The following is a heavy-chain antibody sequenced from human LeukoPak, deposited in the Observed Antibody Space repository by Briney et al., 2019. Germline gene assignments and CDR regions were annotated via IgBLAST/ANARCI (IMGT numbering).Heavy chain of an antibody. J-gene: IGHJ4*02. V-gene: IGHV3-23*01. D-gene: IGHD3-10*01. CDR1: GFTFSNYG. CDR2: ISDSGGST. CDR3: AKSVTVVRGVPTRFDY. Sequence: GGSLRLSCAASGFTFSNYGMSWVRQAPGKGLEWVSGISDSGGSTYSADSVRGRFTISRDNSKNTLFLQMNSLRAEDTALYYCAKSVTVVRGVPTRFDYWGQGTLVTVSP.